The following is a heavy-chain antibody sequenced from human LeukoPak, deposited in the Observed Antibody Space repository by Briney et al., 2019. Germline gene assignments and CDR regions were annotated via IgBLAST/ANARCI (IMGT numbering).Heavy chain of an antibody. D-gene: IGHD3-3*01. Sequence: SVKVSCKASGGTFSSYAISWVRQAPGQGLEWMGRIIPILGIANYAQKFQGRVTITADKSTSTAYMELSSLRSEDTAVYYCARDLESADFWSGYTWGQGTLVTVSS. J-gene: IGHJ5*02. V-gene: IGHV1-69*04. CDR3: ARDLESADFWSGYT. CDR2: IIPILGIA. CDR1: GGTFSSYA.